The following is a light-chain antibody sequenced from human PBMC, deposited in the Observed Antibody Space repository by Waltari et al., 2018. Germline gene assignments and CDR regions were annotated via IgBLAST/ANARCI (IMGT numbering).Light chain of an antibody. CDR3: AAWDDSLSGPV. V-gene: IGLV1-47*01. Sequence: QSVLTQPPSASATPGQRVTISCSGSSSNIGSNYVYWYQQLPGTAPKLLIYRNNQWPSGVPDRFSGSKSGTSASLAISVLRSEDEADYYCAAWDDSLSGPVFGGGTKLTVL. CDR1: SSNIGSNY. J-gene: IGLJ2*01. CDR2: RNN.